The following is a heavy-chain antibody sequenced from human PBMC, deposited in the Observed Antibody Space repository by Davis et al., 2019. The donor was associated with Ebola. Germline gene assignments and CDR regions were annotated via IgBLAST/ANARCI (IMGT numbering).Heavy chain of an antibody. D-gene: IGHD3-9*01. CDR1: GIGFSNYG. J-gene: IGHJ5*02. CDR3: ARVNAVTGYSRFDP. Sequence: PGGSLRLSCAASGIGFSNYGMHWVRQAPGKGLEWVGVISYDGSNKFYGGSVKGRFTISRDNARNSLYLQMNSLRAGDTALYHCARVNAVTGYSRFDPWGQGTQVTVSS. CDR2: ISYDGSNK. V-gene: IGHV3-30*03.